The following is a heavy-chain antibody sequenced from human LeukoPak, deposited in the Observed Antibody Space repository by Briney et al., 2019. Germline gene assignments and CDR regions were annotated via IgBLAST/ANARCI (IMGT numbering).Heavy chain of an antibody. Sequence: GGSLRLSCAASGFTFNTYGMNWVRQAPGKGLGWLSYIGPGPSHTYYADSVRSRFVISRDDAKSSLYLQMSSLRAEDTAVYYCARDYVTMAPDYGGLGTLVTVSS. V-gene: IGHV3-21*01. CDR1: GFTFNTYG. CDR2: IGPGPSHT. J-gene: IGHJ4*02. D-gene: IGHD3-10*02. CDR3: ARDYVTMAPDY.